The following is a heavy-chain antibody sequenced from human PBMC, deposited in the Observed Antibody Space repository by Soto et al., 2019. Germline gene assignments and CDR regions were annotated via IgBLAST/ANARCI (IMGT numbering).Heavy chain of an antibody. CDR2: IKGKPDGGAT. CDR1: VFTFNTAW. V-gene: IGHV3-15*01. Sequence: RGSLRLSCSASVFTFNTAWLTWCRQAPGKGLEWVGRIKGKPDGGATDYAALVEGRFMISRDDSQNTVFLQMNSLKTDDTAVYYCTAGSPFNYWGPGTLVTVSS. J-gene: IGHJ4*02. CDR3: TAGSPFNY.